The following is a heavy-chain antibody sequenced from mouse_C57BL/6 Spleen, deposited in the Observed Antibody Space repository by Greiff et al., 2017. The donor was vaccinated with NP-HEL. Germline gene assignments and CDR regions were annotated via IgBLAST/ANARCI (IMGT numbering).Heavy chain of an antibody. Sequence: VQLQQSGAELVKPGASAKMSCKASGYTFTSYWITWVKQRPGQGLEWIGDIYPGSGSTNYNEKFKSKATLTVDTSSSTAYMQRSSLTSEDSAVYYCARNYDGYYEDAMDYWGQGTSVTVSS. CDR1: GYTFTSYW. CDR3: ARNYDGYYEDAMDY. CDR2: IYPGSGST. J-gene: IGHJ4*01. V-gene: IGHV1-55*01. D-gene: IGHD2-3*01.